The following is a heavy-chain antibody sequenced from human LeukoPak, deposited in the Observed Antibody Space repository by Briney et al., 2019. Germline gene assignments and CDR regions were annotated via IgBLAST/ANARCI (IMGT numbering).Heavy chain of an antibody. CDR3: ARYCGSTSCGWFDP. V-gene: IGHV4-30-4*01. J-gene: IGHJ5*02. CDR1: GGSISSGDYY. CDR2: IYYSGST. Sequence: PSETLFLTCTVSGGSISSGDYYWSWIRQPPGKGLEWIGYIYYSGSTYYNPSLKSRVTISVDTSKNQFSLKLSSVTAADTAVYYCARYCGSTSCGWFDPWGQGTLVTVSS. D-gene: IGHD2-2*01.